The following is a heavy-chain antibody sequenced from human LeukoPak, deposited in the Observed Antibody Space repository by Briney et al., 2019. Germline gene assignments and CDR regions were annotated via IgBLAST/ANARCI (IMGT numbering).Heavy chain of an antibody. CDR2: INPNSGGT. CDR3: ASTSLLAVGYGSSSPFDY. Sequence: ASVKVSCKASGYTFTGYYMHWVRQAPGQGLEWMGWINPNSGGTNYAQKFQGRVTMTRDTSISTAYMELSRLRSDDTAVYYCASTSLLAVGYGSSSPFDYWGQGTLVTVSS. CDR1: GYTFTGYY. V-gene: IGHV1-2*02. D-gene: IGHD6-6*01. J-gene: IGHJ4*02.